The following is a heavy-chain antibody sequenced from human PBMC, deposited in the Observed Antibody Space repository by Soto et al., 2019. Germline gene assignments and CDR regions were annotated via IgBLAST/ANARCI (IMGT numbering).Heavy chain of an antibody. V-gene: IGHV3-23*01. J-gene: IGHJ5*02. CDR2: ISASGGGT. D-gene: IGHD3-22*01. Sequence: GGSLRLSCVASGFTFTAYAMGWVRQAPGKGLEWVSAISASGGGTYYADSVKGRFTISRDSSKNTLYLQMNSLRAEDTAVYYCATEGHNDGSGPFGHRGKGTLFTISS. CDR1: GFTFTAYA. CDR3: ATEGHNDGSGPFGH.